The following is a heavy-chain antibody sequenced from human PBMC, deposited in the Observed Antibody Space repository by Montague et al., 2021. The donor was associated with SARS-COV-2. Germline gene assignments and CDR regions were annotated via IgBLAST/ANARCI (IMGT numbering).Heavy chain of an antibody. CDR3: ARWDPQTLTLIGLRGKSASDY. D-gene: IGHD4-23*01. J-gene: IGHJ4*02. V-gene: IGHV4-34*01. CDR2: INHSGTT. CDR1: GGSFSGYY. Sequence: SETLSLTCAVYGGSFSGYYWTWIRQSPGKGLEWITEINHSGTTNYNFNPSLKSRVTISVDTSKIQFSLKLISVTAADTGVYYCARWDPQTLTLIGLRGKSASDYWGQGTLVTVSS.